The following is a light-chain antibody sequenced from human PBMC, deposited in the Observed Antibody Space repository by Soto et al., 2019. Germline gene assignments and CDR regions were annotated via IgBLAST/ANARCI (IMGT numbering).Light chain of an antibody. CDR3: ISYTGSDTAYV. J-gene: IGLJ1*01. V-gene: IGLV2-14*01. CDR1: SSDVGSYNY. Sequence: QSALTQPASVSGSPGQSITISCTGTSSDVGSYNYVAWYQQFPGKTPKLMIYEVRNRPSGVSSLFSGSKSGNTASLTISGLQAEDEADYYCISYTGSDTAYVFGTGTKLTVL. CDR2: EVR.